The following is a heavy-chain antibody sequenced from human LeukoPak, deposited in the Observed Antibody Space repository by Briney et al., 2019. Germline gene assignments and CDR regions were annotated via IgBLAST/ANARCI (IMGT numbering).Heavy chain of an antibody. CDR3: TRHPFMSPFDY. J-gene: IGHJ4*02. CDR1: GVSVSGYY. CDR2: IYHTGHT. D-gene: IGHD3-10*02. V-gene: IGHV4-59*08. Sequence: SETLSLTCTVSGVSVSGYYWSWIRQPPGGGLEWIGYIYHTGHTHYNASLKGRVTMSMDTSQSQISLRMSSMTAADTAVYYCTRHPFMSPFDYWGQGTLVTVSS.